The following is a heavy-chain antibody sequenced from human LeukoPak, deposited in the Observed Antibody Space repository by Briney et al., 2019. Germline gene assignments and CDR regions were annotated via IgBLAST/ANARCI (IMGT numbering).Heavy chain of an antibody. J-gene: IGHJ3*02. CDR2: INSDRSNT. CDR3: ARESTGYYDSSGYHKDTFDI. CDR1: GFTFSSYW. V-gene: IGHV3-74*01. Sequence: GGSLRLSCAASGFTFSSYWMHWVRQAPGKGLVWVSRINSDRSNTRYADSVKGRFTISRDNAKNTLYLQMNSLRAEDTAVYYCARESTGYYDSSGYHKDTFDIWGQGTMVTVSS. D-gene: IGHD3-22*01.